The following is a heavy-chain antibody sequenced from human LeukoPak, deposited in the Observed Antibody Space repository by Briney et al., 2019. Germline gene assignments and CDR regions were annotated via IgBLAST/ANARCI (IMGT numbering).Heavy chain of an antibody. Sequence: GGSLRFSCAASGFTFDDYGMSWVRQAPGKGLEWVSRINWNAGSTAYADSVKGRFTISRDNAKNTLYLQMNSLRAEDTAVYYCARDTAWYYYGSGSYYYYYYMDVWGKGTTVTVSS. J-gene: IGHJ6*03. CDR2: INWNAGST. CDR3: ARDTAWYYYGSGSYYYYYYMDV. V-gene: IGHV3-20*04. CDR1: GFTFDDYG. D-gene: IGHD3-10*01.